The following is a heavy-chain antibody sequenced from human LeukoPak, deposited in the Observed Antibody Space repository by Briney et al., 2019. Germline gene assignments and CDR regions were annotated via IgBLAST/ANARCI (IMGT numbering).Heavy chain of an antibody. Sequence: GSLRLSCAASGFTVSSNYMSWVRQAPGKGLEWVSVIYSGGSTYYADSVKGRFTISRDNSKNTLYLQMNSLRAEDTAIYYCAKKRTSGSYSRGWFDPWGQGTLVTVSS. CDR3: AKKRTSGSYSRGWFDP. J-gene: IGHJ5*02. D-gene: IGHD3-10*01. V-gene: IGHV3-53*01. CDR1: GFTVSSNY. CDR2: IYSGGST.